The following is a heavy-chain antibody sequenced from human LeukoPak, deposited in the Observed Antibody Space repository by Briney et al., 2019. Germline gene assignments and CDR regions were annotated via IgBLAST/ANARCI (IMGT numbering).Heavy chain of an antibody. D-gene: IGHD3-10*01. CDR1: GFTFSTYA. J-gene: IGHJ4*02. CDR2: IKNNGGGT. Sequence: GGSLRLSCAASGFTFSTYAMHWVRQAPGKGLEYVSAIKNNGGGTYYASSVQGRFTVSRDNSRSTLYLQMDSLRPDDMAIYYCARVQSTVRGIQGPFDLWGQGTLLTVS. V-gene: IGHV3-64*01. CDR3: ARVQSTVRGIQGPFDL.